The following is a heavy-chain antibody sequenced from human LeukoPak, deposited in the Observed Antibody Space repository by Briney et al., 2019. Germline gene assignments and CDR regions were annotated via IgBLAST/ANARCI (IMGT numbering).Heavy chain of an antibody. Sequence: PGGSLDSSVPPPDFGSITNWSTWAAQPQGRGLVWVQRINPDGRSTDYANSVKGRFTISRDNAKNTLYLQMNSLRVEDTATYYCAKVDGTGNSVFDYWGQGTLVPVSS. CDR1: DFGSITNW. D-gene: IGHD6-19*01. J-gene: IGHJ4*02. CDR3: AKVDGTGNSVFDY. CDR2: INPDGRST. V-gene: IGHV3-74*01.